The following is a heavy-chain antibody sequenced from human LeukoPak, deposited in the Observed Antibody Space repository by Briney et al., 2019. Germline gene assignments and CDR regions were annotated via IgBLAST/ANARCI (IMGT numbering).Heavy chain of an antibody. D-gene: IGHD3-9*01. CDR1: AGSISSGGYY. CDR3: AARGDYDILTGYYNVTYYYYGMDV. J-gene: IGHJ6*02. Sequence: SETLSLTCTVSAGSISSGGYYWSWIRQHPGKGLEWIGYIYYSGSTYYNPSLKSRVTISVDTSKNQFSLKLSSVTAADTAVYYCAARGDYDILTGYYNVTYYYYGMDVWGQGTTVTVSS. V-gene: IGHV4-31*03. CDR2: IYYSGST.